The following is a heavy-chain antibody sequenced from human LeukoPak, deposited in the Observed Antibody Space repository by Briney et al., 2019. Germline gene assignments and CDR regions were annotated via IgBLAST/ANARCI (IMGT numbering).Heavy chain of an antibody. CDR1: GFTFSSYS. J-gene: IGHJ6*02. Sequence: PGGSLRLSCAASGFTFSSYSMNWVRQAPGKGLEWVALISYDGSNKYYADSVKRRFTISRDNSKNTLYLQMNSLRAEDTAVYYCAREDCSGGSCYGPYYYYGMDVWGQGTTVTVSS. CDR2: ISYDGSNK. V-gene: IGHV3-33*08. CDR3: AREDCSGGSCYGPYYYYGMDV. D-gene: IGHD2-15*01.